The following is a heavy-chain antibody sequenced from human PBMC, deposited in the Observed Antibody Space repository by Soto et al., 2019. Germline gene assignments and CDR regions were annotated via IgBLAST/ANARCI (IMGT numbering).Heavy chain of an antibody. Sequence: SETLSLTCAVYGGSFSGYYWSWIRQPPGKGLEWIGEINHSGSTNYNPSLKSRVTISVDRSKNQFSLKLSSVTAADTAVYYCARAIAAAGSWFDPWGQGTLVTVSS. J-gene: IGHJ5*02. D-gene: IGHD6-13*01. CDR2: INHSGST. CDR3: ARAIAAAGSWFDP. CDR1: GGSFSGYY. V-gene: IGHV4-34*01.